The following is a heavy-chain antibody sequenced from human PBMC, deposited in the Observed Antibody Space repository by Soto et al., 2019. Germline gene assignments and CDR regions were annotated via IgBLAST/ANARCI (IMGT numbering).Heavy chain of an antibody. CDR3: YHYGSGSYSTDY. CDR1: GFVFKNAR. J-gene: IGHJ4*02. CDR2: IRSSAERGTT. V-gene: IGHV3-15*07. Sequence: EVQMVESGGGLVKPGGSLRLSCAASGFVFKNARMSWARQAPGRGLEWVGHIRSSAERGTTDYAAPVKGRFTSSIDDSQNTLYLQMNSLKTEDTAVYFCYHYGSGSYSTDYWGQGTLVTVSS. D-gene: IGHD3-10*01.